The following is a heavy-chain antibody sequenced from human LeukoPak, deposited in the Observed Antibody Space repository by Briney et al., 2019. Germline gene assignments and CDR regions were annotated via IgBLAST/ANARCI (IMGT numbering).Heavy chain of an antibody. V-gene: IGHV3-7*01. Sequence: GGSLRLSCAPSGFTFSSYWMSWVRQAPGKGLEWVANIKQDGSEKYYVDSVKGRFTISRDNAKNSLYLQMNRLRAEDTAVYYCARVGYSYGQYYYYYMDVWGKGTTVTVSS. CDR3: ARVGYSYGQYYYYYMDV. J-gene: IGHJ6*03. CDR2: IKQDGSEK. CDR1: GFTFSSYW. D-gene: IGHD5-18*01.